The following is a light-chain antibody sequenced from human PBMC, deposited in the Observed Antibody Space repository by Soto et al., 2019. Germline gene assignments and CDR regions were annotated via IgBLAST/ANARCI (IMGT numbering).Light chain of an antibody. CDR1: SSNIGAGYD. V-gene: IGLV1-40*01. CDR3: QSYDSSLIGFV. J-gene: IGLJ1*01. CDR2: GNS. Sequence: QPVLTQPPSVSGAPGQRVTISCTGSSSNIGAGYDVHWYQQLPGTAPKLLIYGNSNRPSGVPDRFSGSKSGTSASLAITGLQAEDEADYYCQSYDSSLIGFVYGTGTKVTVL.